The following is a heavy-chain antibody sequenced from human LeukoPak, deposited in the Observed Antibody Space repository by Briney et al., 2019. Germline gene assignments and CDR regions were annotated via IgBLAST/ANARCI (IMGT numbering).Heavy chain of an antibody. CDR1: GFTFSSYS. Sequence: GGSLRLSCAASGFTFSSYSMNWVRQAPGKGLGWVSSISSSSSYIYYADPVKGRFTISRDNAKNSLYLQMNSLRAEDTAVYYCARYYDILTGEDAFDIWGQGTMVTVSS. CDR3: ARYYDILTGEDAFDI. V-gene: IGHV3-21*01. CDR2: ISSSSSYI. J-gene: IGHJ3*02. D-gene: IGHD3-9*01.